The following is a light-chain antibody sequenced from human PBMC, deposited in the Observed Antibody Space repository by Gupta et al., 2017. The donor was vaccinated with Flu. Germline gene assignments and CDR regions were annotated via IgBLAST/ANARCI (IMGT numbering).Light chain of an antibody. Sequence: PGFQSVTPKEKVTITCRASQSIGRNLRWYQQKPDQAPKLLIKYASQSLTGVPSRFSGSGFGTNFTLTINGLEAEDAATYYCLQCDGLPRTFGQGTKVEIK. CDR1: QSIGRN. J-gene: IGKJ1*01. V-gene: IGKV6-21*01. CDR3: LQCDGLPRT. CDR2: YAS.